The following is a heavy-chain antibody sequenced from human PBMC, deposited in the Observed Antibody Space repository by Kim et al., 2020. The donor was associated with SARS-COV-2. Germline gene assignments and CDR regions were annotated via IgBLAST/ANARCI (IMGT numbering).Heavy chain of an antibody. V-gene: IGHV1-69*01. J-gene: IGHJ6*02. CDR3: ASSRSPRYYYGMDV. Sequence: AQKFRGRVTMTADESTSTAYMELSSLRSEDTAVYYCASSRSPRYYYGMDVWGQGTTVTVSS.